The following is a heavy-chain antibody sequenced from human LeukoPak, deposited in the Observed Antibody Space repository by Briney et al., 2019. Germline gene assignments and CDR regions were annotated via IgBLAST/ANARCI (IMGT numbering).Heavy chain of an antibody. Sequence: GGSLRLSCAASGFTFSSYAMSWVRQAPGKGLEWVSAISGSGGSTYYADSVKGRFTISRDNSKNTLYLQMNSLRAEDTAVYYCATPPDAAMVTVRDYWGQGTLVTVSS. CDR2: ISGSGGST. V-gene: IGHV3-23*01. D-gene: IGHD5-18*01. J-gene: IGHJ4*02. CDR1: GFTFSSYA. CDR3: ATPPDAAMVTVRDY.